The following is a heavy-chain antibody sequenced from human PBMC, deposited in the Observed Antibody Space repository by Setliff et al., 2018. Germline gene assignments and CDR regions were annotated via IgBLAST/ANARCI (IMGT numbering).Heavy chain of an antibody. V-gene: IGHV3-30*02. CDR2: VQFDGSNK. CDR3: ARGVVVVVAATSNYFDP. D-gene: IGHD2-15*01. CDR1: GFSFNTYG. Sequence: PGGSLRLSCAASGFSFNTYGMHWVRQAPGEGLEWVAFVQFDGSNKYYADSVLGRFTISRDNIKNTAFLQMNSLRTEDTAEYYCARGVVVVVAATSNYFDPWGQGTLVTVSS. J-gene: IGHJ5*02.